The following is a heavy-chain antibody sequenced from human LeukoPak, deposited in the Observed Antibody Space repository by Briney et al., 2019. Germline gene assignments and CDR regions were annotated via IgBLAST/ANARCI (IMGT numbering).Heavy chain of an antibody. J-gene: IGHJ4*02. CDR1: GGSISSYY. V-gene: IGHV4-4*07. Sequence: SETLSLTCTVSGGSISSYYWSWIRQPAGKGLEWIGRIYTSGSTNYNPSLKSRATISVDTSKNQLSLKLTSATAADTAVYYCAREYSSFDYWGQGILVTVSS. CDR2: IYTSGST. D-gene: IGHD6-13*01. CDR3: AREYSSFDY.